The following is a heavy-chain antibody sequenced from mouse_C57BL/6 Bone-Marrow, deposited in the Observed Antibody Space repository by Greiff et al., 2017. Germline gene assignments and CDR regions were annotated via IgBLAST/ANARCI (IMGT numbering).Heavy chain of an antibody. CDR2: IYPGNSDT. Sequence: VQLQQSGTVLARPGASVKMSCKTSGYTFTSYWMHWVKQRPGQGLEWIGAIYPGNSDTSYNQKFKGKAKLTAVTSASTAYMELSSLTNEDSADYYCTRGRLRRRAWFAYWGQGTLVTVSA. J-gene: IGHJ3*01. CDR1: GYTFTSYW. CDR3: TRGRLRRRAWFAY. V-gene: IGHV1-5*01. D-gene: IGHD2-4*01.